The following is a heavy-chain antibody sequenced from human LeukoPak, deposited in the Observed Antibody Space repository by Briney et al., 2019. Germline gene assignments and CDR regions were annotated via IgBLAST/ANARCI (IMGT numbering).Heavy chain of an antibody. CDR1: GYSFTSYW. Sequence: GESLKISCKGSGYSFTSYWIGWVRQMPGKGLEWMGIIYPGDSDTRYSPSFQGQVTISADKSISTAYLQWSSLKASDTAMYYCARHETYCGGDCYLIDYWGQATLVTVSS. CDR3: ARHETYCGGDCYLIDY. J-gene: IGHJ4*02. V-gene: IGHV5-51*01. CDR2: IYPGDSDT. D-gene: IGHD2-21*01.